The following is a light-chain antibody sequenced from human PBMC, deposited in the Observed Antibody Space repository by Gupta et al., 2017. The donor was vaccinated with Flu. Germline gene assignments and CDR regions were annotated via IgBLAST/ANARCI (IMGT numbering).Light chain of an antibody. Sequence: SPATLSSSTGERATLSCRASQSIGSFLAWYQQKPGQAPRLLIYHASIRAAGIAGRFSGSGCGTDFTLTSSIQEPEDFAVYYWQQRYNWYTFGQGTKLEI. V-gene: IGKV3-11*01. J-gene: IGKJ2*01. CDR2: HAS. CDR3: QQRYNWYT. CDR1: QSIGSF.